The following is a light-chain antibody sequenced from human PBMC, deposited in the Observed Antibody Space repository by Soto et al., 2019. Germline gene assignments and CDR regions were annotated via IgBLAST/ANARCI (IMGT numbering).Light chain of an antibody. Sequence: DIVLTQSPLSLPVTPGEPASISCRSSQSLLHSNGHTYLDWYLQKPGQSPQLLIYLGSSRASGVPERISGSGSDPDFTLKISRGEAEAVGVYYCSQKLQTPPFTFGPGTKVQIK. CDR3: SQKLQTPPFT. CDR2: LGS. J-gene: IGKJ3*01. CDR1: QSLLHSNGHTY. V-gene: IGKV2-28*01.